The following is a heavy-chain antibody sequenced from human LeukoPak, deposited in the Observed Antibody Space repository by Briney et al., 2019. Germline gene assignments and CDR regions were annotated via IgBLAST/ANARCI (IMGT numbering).Heavy chain of an antibody. V-gene: IGHV4-34*01. CDR3: ARLPTVTLFDY. J-gene: IGHJ4*02. Sequence: PSETLSLTCAVYGGSFSGYYWSWIRQPPGKGLEWIGSIYYSGSTYHNPSLKSRVTISVDTSKNQFSLRLSSVTAADTAVYYCARLPTVTLFDYWGQGTLVTVSS. CDR1: GGSFSGYY. CDR2: IYYSGST. D-gene: IGHD4-17*01.